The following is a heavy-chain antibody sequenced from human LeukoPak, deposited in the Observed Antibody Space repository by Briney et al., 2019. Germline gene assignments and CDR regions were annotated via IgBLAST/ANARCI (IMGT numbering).Heavy chain of an antibody. Sequence: SLKVSCKASGYTFNDYGVSWVRQAPGQGLEWMGWISTYNDITNSAQKFQGRGTLTTDTSMSTVYMELRSLTSDDTAVYYCARDGSYRHFDFWGQGTLVTVPS. J-gene: IGHJ4*02. CDR3: ARDGSYRHFDF. CDR1: GYTFNDYG. V-gene: IGHV1-18*01. D-gene: IGHD1-14*01. CDR2: ISTYNDIT.